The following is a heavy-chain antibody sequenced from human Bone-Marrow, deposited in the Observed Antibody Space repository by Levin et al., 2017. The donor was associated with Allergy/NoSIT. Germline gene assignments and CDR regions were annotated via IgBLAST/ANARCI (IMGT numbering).Heavy chain of an antibody. D-gene: IGHD3-3*01. V-gene: IGHV1-8*01. CDR2: MNPKSGTT. J-gene: IGHJ6*02. CDR1: GYTFTDYD. Sequence: GESLKISCKASGYTFTDYDINWLRQANGQGFEWMGWMNPKSGTTGSAQKFQGRLSLTRNTSISTAYMELSSLTSEDTAVYYCARRDRITTYGVVPNGMDVWGQGTTVAVS. CDR3: ARRDRITTYGVVPNGMDV.